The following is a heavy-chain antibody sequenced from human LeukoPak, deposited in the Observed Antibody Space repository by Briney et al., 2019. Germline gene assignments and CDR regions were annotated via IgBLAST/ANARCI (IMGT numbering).Heavy chain of an antibody. D-gene: IGHD5-24*01. V-gene: IGHV3-23*01. CDR1: GITFSNSA. CDR3: VKSAGKDGYRDVFDI. Sequence: GGSLRLSCVPSGITFSNSALSWGRQAPGQGLEWVSTITKSGDQTHYADSVRGLFTISRDIFKNTLYLQMNSLRAEDTAVYHCVKSAGKDGYRDVFDIWGQGTVVTVSS. CDR2: ITKSGDQT. J-gene: IGHJ3*02.